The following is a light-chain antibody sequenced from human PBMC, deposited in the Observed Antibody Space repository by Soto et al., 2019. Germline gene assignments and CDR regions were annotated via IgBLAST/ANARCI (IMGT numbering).Light chain of an antibody. J-gene: IGKJ3*01. Sequence: DIKMTQSPSSLSASVGDRVTITCQASQDITNYLNWYQQKPGKAPKLLIYHASNLETGVPSRFSGSGSGTDFTFTITSLQPEDIATYFCQQYDNVPPPFGPGTKVDIQ. CDR3: QQYDNVPPP. V-gene: IGKV1-33*01. CDR2: HAS. CDR1: QDITNY.